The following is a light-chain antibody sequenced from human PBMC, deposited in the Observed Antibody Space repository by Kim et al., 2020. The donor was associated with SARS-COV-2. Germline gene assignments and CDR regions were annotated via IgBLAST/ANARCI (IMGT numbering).Light chain of an antibody. Sequence: PGQSITITCTGTSSDVGGYNYVSWYQQHPGKAPKLMIYDVRNRPSGVSNRFSGSKSGNTASLTISGLQAEDEADYYCSSYTSSSTLFGGGTQLTVL. V-gene: IGLV2-14*03. CDR2: DVR. J-gene: IGLJ2*01. CDR3: SSYTSSSTL. CDR1: SSDVGGYNY.